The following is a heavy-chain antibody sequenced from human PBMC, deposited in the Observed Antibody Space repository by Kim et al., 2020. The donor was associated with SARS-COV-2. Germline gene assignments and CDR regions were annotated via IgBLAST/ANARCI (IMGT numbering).Heavy chain of an antibody. V-gene: IGHV3-7*03. Sequence: GGSLRLSCAASGFTFSSYWMSWVRQAPGKGLEWVANIKQDGSEKYYVDSVKGRFTISRDNAKNSLYLQMNSLRAEDTAVYYCARDLRDYGDYYFDYWGQGTLVTVSS. J-gene: IGHJ4*02. CDR3: ARDLRDYGDYYFDY. CDR1: GFTFSSYW. CDR2: IKQDGSEK. D-gene: IGHD4-17*01.